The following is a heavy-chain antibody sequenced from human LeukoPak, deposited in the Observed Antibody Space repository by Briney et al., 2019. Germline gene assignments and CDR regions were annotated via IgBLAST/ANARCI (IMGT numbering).Heavy chain of an antibody. Sequence: GGSLRLSCAASGFTFSSYSMNWVRQAPGKGLEWVSSISSSSSYIYYADSVKGRFTISRDNAKNSLYLQMNSLRAEDTAVYYCARDPLGQWLLRPDYWGQGTLVTVSS. CDR2: ISSSSSYI. CDR3: ARDPLGQWLLRPDY. CDR1: GFTFSSYS. J-gene: IGHJ4*02. V-gene: IGHV3-21*01. D-gene: IGHD6-19*01.